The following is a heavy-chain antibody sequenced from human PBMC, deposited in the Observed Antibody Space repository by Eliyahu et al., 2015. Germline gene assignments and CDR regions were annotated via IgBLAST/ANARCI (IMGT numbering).Heavy chain of an antibody. J-gene: IGHJ4*02. Sequence: EVQLVESGGGLVQPGGSLRLSCAASGFTLSSYWMHWVRQAPGKGLVWVSRINSDGSSTSYADSVKGRFTISRDNAKNTVYLQMNSLRAEDTAVYYCARVGDSGGYYLGYWGQGTLVTVSS. CDR1: GFTLSSYW. CDR2: INSDGSST. V-gene: IGHV3-74*01. CDR3: ARVGDSGGYYLGY. D-gene: IGHD3-22*01.